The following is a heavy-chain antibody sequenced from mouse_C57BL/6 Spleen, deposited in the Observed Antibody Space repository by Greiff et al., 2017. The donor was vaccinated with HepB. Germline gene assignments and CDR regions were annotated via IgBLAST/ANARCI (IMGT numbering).Heavy chain of an antibody. Sequence: EVMLVESGGDLVKPGGSLKLSCAASGFTFSSYGMSWVRQTPDKRLEWVTTISSGGSYTYYPDSVKGRFTISRDNAKNTLYLQMSSLKSEDTAMYYCARSYGYDTYWYFDVWGTGTTVTVSS. CDR2: ISSGGSYT. V-gene: IGHV5-6*01. CDR1: GFTFSSYG. J-gene: IGHJ1*03. D-gene: IGHD2-2*01. CDR3: ARSYGYDTYWYFDV.